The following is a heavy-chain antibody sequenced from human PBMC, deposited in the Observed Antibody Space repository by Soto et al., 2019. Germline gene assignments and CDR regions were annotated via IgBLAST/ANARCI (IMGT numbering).Heavy chain of an antibody. J-gene: IGHJ4*02. D-gene: IGHD6-19*01. CDR1: GFTFSSYW. CDR3: ASGSSGWYPAYDY. CDR2: INSDGSST. V-gene: IGHV3-74*01. Sequence: GGSLRLSCAASGFTFSSYWMHWVRQAPGKGLVWVSRINSDGSSTSYADSVEGRFTISRDNAKNTLYLQMNSLRAEDTAVYYCASGSSGWYPAYDYWGQGTLVTVSS.